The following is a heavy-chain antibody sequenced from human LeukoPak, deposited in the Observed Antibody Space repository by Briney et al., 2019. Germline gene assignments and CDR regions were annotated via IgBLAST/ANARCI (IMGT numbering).Heavy chain of an antibody. V-gene: IGHV3-23*01. CDR1: GFTFSKYA. CDR3: AKDLYDSSGYNFDY. CDR2: ISGSGGST. Sequence: GGSLRLSCAASGFTFSKYAMSWVRQAPGKGLEWVSAISGSGGSTYYADSVKGRFTISSDNSKHTLYLQMNSLRAEDTAVYYCAKDLYDSSGYNFDYWAQGTLVTVSS. D-gene: IGHD3-22*01. J-gene: IGHJ4*02.